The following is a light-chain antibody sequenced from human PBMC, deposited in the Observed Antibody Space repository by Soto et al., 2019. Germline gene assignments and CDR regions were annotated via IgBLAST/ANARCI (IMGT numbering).Light chain of an antibody. CDR3: QQRSDWPLT. J-gene: IGKJ2*01. Sequence: ESVLTQSPGTLSLSPGERATLSCRASQSVSSNSLAWYQQKPGQAPRLLIYGASSRATGTPDRFSGSGSGTDFTLTISRLEPEDFAVYYCQQRSDWPLTFGQGTKLEIK. CDR1: QSVSSNS. V-gene: IGKV3D-20*02. CDR2: GAS.